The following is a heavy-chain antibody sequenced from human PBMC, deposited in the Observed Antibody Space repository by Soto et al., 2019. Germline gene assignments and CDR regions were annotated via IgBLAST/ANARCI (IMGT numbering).Heavy chain of an antibody. V-gene: IGHV1-69*13. CDR3: ARDRVAGIWGDAFDI. CDR1: GGTFSSYA. Sequence: SVKVSCKVSGGTFSSYAISWVRQAPGQGLEWMGGIIPIFGTANYAQKFQGRVTITADESTSTAYMELSSLRSEDTAVYYCARDRVAGIWGDAFDIWGQGTMVTVSS. J-gene: IGHJ3*02. CDR2: IIPIFGTA. D-gene: IGHD3-16*01.